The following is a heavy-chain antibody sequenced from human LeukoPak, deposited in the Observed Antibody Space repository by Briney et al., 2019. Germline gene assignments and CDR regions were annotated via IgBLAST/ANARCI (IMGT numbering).Heavy chain of an antibody. J-gene: IGHJ4*02. Sequence: GGSLRLSCAASGFTFSSYSMNWVRQAPGKGLEWVSSISSSSSYIYYADSVKGRFTISRDNAKNSLYLQMNSLRAEDTAVYYCARGGDYYYDSSGYAQWGQGTLVTVSS. CDR1: GFTFSSYS. CDR2: ISSSSSYI. V-gene: IGHV3-21*01. D-gene: IGHD3-22*01. CDR3: ARGGDYYYDSSGYAQ.